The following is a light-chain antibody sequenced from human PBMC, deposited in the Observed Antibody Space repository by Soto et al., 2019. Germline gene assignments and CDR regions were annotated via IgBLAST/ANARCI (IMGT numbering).Light chain of an antibody. CDR1: QSVSSY. CDR3: QQYSKWPIT. CDR2: DAS. V-gene: IGKV3-11*01. J-gene: IGKJ5*01. Sequence: EIVLTQSPGTLSLSPGERATLSFRASQSVSSYLAWYQQKPGQAPRLLIYDASNRATGIPARFSGSGSGTDFTLTISSLQSEDFAVYYCQQYSKWPITFGQGTRLEIK.